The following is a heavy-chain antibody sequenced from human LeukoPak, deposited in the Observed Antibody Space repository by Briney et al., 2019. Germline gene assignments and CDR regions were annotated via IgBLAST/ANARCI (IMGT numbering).Heavy chain of an antibody. CDR1: GYTFTSYG. CDR3: ATARIAVAGTLDY. V-gene: IGHV1-24*01. J-gene: IGHJ4*02. Sequence: ASVKVSCKASGYTFTSYGISWVRQAPGQGLEWMGGFDPEDGETIYAQKFQGRVTMTEDTSTDTAYMELSSLRSEDTAVYYCATARIAVAGTLDYWGQGTLVTVSS. D-gene: IGHD6-19*01. CDR2: FDPEDGET.